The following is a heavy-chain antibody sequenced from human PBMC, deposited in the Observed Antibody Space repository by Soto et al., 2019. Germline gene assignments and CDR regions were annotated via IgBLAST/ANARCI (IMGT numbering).Heavy chain of an antibody. V-gene: IGHV4-30-2*01. CDR2: IYHSGST. CDR3: ARVGSSGLDY. Sequence: SETLSLTCTVSGGSISSGGYSWSWIRQPPGKGLEWIGYIYHSGSTYYNPSLKSRVTISVDRSKNQFSLKLSSVTAADTAVYYCARVGSSGLDYWGQGTLVTVSS. J-gene: IGHJ4*02. CDR1: GGSISSGGYS. D-gene: IGHD6-19*01.